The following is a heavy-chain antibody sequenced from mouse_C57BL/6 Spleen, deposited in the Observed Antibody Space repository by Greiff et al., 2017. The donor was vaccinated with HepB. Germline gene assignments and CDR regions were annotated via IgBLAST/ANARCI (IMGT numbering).Heavy chain of an antibody. J-gene: IGHJ1*03. V-gene: IGHV5-17*01. CDR3: ARRDYGSSYEYFDV. CDR2: ISSGSSTI. Sequence: EVKLMESGGGLVKPGGSLKLSCAASGFTFSDYGMHWVRQAPEKGLEWVAYISSGSSTIYYADTVKGRFTISRDNAKNTLFLQMTSLRSEDTAMYYCARRDYGSSYEYFDVWGTGTTVTVSS. D-gene: IGHD1-1*01. CDR1: GFTFSDYG.